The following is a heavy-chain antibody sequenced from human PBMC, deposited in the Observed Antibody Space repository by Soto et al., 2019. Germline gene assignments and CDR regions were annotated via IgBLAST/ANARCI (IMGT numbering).Heavy chain of an antibody. CDR2: ISYDGSNK. Sequence: PGGSLRLSCAASGFTFSSYAMHWVRQAPGKGLEWVAVISYDGSNKYYADSVKGRFTISRDNSKNTLYLQMNSLRAEDTAVYYCARSVGITGTLAFDYWGQGTLVTVSS. D-gene: IGHD1-7*01. V-gene: IGHV3-30-3*01. CDR1: GFTFSSYA. J-gene: IGHJ4*02. CDR3: ARSVGITGTLAFDY.